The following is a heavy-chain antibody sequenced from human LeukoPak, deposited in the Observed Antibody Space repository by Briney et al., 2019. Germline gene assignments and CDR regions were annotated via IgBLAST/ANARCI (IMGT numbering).Heavy chain of an antibody. CDR1: GGSISSYY. Sequence: PSETLSLTCTVSGGSISSYYWSWIRQPPGKGLEWIGYIYYSGSTNYNPSLKSRVTISVDTSKNQSSLKLSSVTAADTAVYYCARDPGLLGATVSDAFDIWGQGTMVTVSS. CDR2: IYYSGST. V-gene: IGHV4-59*01. J-gene: IGHJ3*02. CDR3: ARDPGLLGATVSDAFDI. D-gene: IGHD1-26*01.